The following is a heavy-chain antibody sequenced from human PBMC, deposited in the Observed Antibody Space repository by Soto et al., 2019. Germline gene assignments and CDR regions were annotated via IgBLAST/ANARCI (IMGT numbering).Heavy chain of an antibody. J-gene: IGHJ4*02. D-gene: IGHD5-18*01. CDR3: AKSGYSYGRFDY. CDR2: ISGSGGST. CDR1: GFTFSSYA. Sequence: EVQLLESGGGLVQPGGSLRLSCAASGFTFSSYAMSWVRQAPGKGLEWVSAISGSGGSTYYADSVKGRFTISRDNSKNTLYMQMNSLRAEDTAVYCCAKSGYSYGRFDYWGQGTLVTVSS. V-gene: IGHV3-23*01.